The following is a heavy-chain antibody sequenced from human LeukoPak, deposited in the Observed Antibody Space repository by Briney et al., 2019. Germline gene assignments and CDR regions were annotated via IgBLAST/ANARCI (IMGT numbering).Heavy chain of an antibody. J-gene: IGHJ6*03. D-gene: IGHD3-16*02. CDR1: GGSISSYY. CDR3: ARDSQTYDYVWGSYRYYYYMDV. V-gene: IGHV4-4*07. CDR2: IYTSGST. Sequence: KSSETLSLTCTVSGGSISSYYWSWIRQPAGKGLEWIGRIYTSGSTNYNPSLKSRVTMSVDTSKNQFSLKLSSVTAADTAVYYCARDSQTYDYVWGSYRYYYYMDVWGKGTTVTISS.